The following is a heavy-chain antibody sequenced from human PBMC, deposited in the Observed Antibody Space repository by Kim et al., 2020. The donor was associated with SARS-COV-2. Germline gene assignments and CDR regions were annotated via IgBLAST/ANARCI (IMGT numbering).Heavy chain of an antibody. J-gene: IGHJ3*02. CDR2: FRFNGSS. V-gene: IGHV4-34*01. CDR1: GGSLSGSLSGYF. D-gene: IGHD3-16*01. CDR3: ATVSGDSTGGGAYDI. Sequence: SETLSLTCAVSGGSLSGSLSGYFWSWIRQPPGKGLEWIEEFRFNGSSNYNPSLRRRVTISIDAAKNQFSLNLRSMTAADTAMYYCATVSGDSTGGGAYDIWGQGIMVTVSS.